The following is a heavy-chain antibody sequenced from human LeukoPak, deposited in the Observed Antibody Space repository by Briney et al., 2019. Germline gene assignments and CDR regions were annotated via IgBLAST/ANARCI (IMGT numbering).Heavy chain of an antibody. J-gene: IGHJ3*02. CDR3: ASAYYDFWSGYYMAFDI. CDR2: INTNTGNP. CDR1: GYTFTSYA. D-gene: IGHD3-3*01. Sequence: EASVKVSCKASGYTFTSYAMNWVRQAPGQGLEWMGWINTNTGNPTYAQGFTGRFVFSLDTSVSTAYLQISSLKAEDTAVYYCASAYYDFWSGYYMAFDIWGQGTMVTVSS. V-gene: IGHV7-4-1*02.